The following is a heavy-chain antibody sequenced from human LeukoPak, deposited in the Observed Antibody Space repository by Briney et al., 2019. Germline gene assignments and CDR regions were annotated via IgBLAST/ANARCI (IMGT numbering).Heavy chain of an antibody. D-gene: IGHD3-22*01. CDR2: INHSGST. J-gene: IGHJ5*02. Sequence: SETLSLTCAVYGGSFSGYYWSWIRQPPGKGLEWIGEINHSGSTNYNPSLKSRVTISVDTSKNQFSLKLSSVTAADTAVYYCARQHLRAYYDSSGYYYDWFDPWGQGTLVTVSS. V-gene: IGHV4-34*01. CDR3: ARQHLRAYYDSSGYYYDWFDP. CDR1: GGSFSGYY.